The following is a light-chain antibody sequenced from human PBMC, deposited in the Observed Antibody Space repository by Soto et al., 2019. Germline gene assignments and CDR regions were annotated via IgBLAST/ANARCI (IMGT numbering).Light chain of an antibody. CDR1: QSVSSN. CDR2: AAS. J-gene: IGKJ2*01. V-gene: IGKV3-15*01. Sequence: EKVMTQSPVTLSVSPGEGATLSCRASQSVSSNLAWYQQKPGQAPRLLIYAASTRATGIPVRFSGSGSETDFTLTISSLQSEDFAVYYCQQYNSWPYTCGQGTKLEIK. CDR3: QQYNSWPYT.